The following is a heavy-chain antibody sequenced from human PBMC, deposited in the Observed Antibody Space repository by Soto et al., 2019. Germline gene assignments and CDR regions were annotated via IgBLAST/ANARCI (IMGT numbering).Heavy chain of an antibody. J-gene: IGHJ4*02. Sequence: XSVKVSCKASDYTFTCYYMTWVRQAPGQGLEWMGWINPNSGGTNYAQKFQGRVTMTRDTSISTAYMELSRLRSDDTAVYYCAGDESVYCYDSSGYYSFDYWGQGHMVTVSS. CDR2: INPNSGGT. CDR1: DYTFTCYY. D-gene: IGHD3-22*01. CDR3: AGDESVYCYDSSGYYSFDY. V-gene: IGHV1-2*02.